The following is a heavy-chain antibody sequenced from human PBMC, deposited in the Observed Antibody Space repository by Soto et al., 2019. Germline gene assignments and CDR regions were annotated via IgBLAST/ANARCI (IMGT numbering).Heavy chain of an antibody. CDR3: ARGFTRYYYYYMDV. CDR2: MNPNSGNT. Sequence: ASVKVSCKASGYTFTSYDINWVRQATGQGLEWMGWMNPNSGNTGYAQKFQGRVTMTRNTSISTAYMELSSLRSEDTAVYYCARGFTRYYYYYMDVWGQGTTVPVSS. D-gene: IGHD6-6*01. CDR1: GYTFTSYD. V-gene: IGHV1-8*01. J-gene: IGHJ6*03.